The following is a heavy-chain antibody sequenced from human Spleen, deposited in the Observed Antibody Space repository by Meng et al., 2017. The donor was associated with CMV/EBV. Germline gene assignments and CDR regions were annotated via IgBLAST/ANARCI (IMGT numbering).Heavy chain of an antibody. CDR1: GFTFSNAW. D-gene: IGHD4-11*01. Sequence: GESLKISCAASGFTFSNAWMSWVRQAPGKGLEWVGRIKSKTDGVTTDYAAPVKGRFTISRDDSKNTLYLQMNSLKTEETAVYYCTTGFYRFGYWGQGTLVTVSS. J-gene: IGHJ4*02. V-gene: IGHV3-15*01. CDR2: IKSKTDGVTT. CDR3: TTGFYRFGY.